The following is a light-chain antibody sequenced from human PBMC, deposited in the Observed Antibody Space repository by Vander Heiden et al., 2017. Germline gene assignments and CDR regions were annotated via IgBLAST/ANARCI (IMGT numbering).Light chain of an antibody. V-gene: IGKV1-5*03. CDR3: QQHNTFPWT. J-gene: IGKJ1*01. CDR1: QNIHSW. Sequence: DIQMTQSPSTLPADAGDRVTITRRASQNIHSWLAWYQQKPGKAPKLLIYKASNLESGVPSRFAGSGSETEFTLTISSLQPDDFATYYCQQHNTFPWTFGHGTRVEVK. CDR2: KAS.